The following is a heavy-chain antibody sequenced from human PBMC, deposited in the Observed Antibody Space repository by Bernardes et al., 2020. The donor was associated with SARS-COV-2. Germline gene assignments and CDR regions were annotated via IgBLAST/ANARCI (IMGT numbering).Heavy chain of an antibody. CDR2: IWFDGTNR. D-gene: IGHD3-16*01. Sequence: GGSLRLSCAASGFTFNRYGMHWVRQAPGKGPQWVSLIWFDGTNRHYSESVKGRFTISRDNFKNMVYLQMDRLRVEDTGIYYCARDRRLGAMLAPPDSWGQGTLVIVSS. J-gene: IGHJ4*02. CDR1: GFTFNRYG. CDR3: ARDRRLGAMLAPPDS. V-gene: IGHV3-33*01.